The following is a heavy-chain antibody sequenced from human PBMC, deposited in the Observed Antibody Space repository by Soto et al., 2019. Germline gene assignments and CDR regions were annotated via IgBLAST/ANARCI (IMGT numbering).Heavy chain of an antibody. Sequence: PSETLSLTCTVSGGSISSYYCSWIRQPAGKGLEWIGRIYTSGSTNYSPSLKSRVTMSVDTSKNQFSLKLSSVTAADTAAYYCARESIAAAGGFDPWGQGTLVTVSS. CDR2: IYTSGST. V-gene: IGHV4-4*07. CDR1: GGSISSYY. D-gene: IGHD6-13*01. J-gene: IGHJ5*02. CDR3: ARESIAAAGGFDP.